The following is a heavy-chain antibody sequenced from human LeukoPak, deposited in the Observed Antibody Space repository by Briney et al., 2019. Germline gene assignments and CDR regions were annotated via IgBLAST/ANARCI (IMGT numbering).Heavy chain of an antibody. D-gene: IGHD6-19*01. J-gene: IGHJ4*02. V-gene: IGHV3-15*01. Sequence: GGSLRVSCAASGFTFNSYAMSWVRQAPGKGLEWVGRIKSKTDGGTTDYAAPVKGRFTISRDDSKNTLYLQMNSLKTEDTAVYYCTTDGVAVAGTIAGMGYWGQGTLVTVSS. CDR3: TTDGVAVAGTIAGMGY. CDR2: IKSKTDGGTT. CDR1: GFTFNSYA.